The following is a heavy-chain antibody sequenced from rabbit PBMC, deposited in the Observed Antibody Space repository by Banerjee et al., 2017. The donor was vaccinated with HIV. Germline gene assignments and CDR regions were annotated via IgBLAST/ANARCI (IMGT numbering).Heavy chain of an antibody. V-gene: IGHV1S45*01. Sequence: QEQLEESGGDLVKPEGSLTLTCTASGLDFSSSYWICWVRQAPGKGLEWIACIDARSSGTTYYATWAKGRFTVSKTSSTTVTLQMTSLTAADTATYFCARDPAGREDFNLWGPGTLVTV. CDR2: IDARSSGTT. CDR1: GLDFSSSYW. J-gene: IGHJ4*01. D-gene: IGHD4-2*01. CDR3: ARDPAGREDFNL.